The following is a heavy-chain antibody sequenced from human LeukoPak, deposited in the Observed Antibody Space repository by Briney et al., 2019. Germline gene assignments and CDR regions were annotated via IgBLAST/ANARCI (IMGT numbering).Heavy chain of an antibody. CDR2: INHSGST. V-gene: IGHV4-34*01. J-gene: IGHJ4*02. Sequence: SETLSLTCAVYGGSFSGYYWSWIRQPPGKGLEWIGEINHSGSTNYNPSLKSRVTISVDTSKNQFSLKLSSATAADTAVYYCARVKYDYVWGSYRPNFDYWGQGTLVTVSS. D-gene: IGHD3-16*02. CDR1: GGSFSGYY. CDR3: ARVKYDYVWGSYRPNFDY.